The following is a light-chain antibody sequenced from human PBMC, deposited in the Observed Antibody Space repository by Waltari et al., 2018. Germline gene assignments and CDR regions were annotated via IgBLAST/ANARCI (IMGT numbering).Light chain of an antibody. CDR3: QQYDTVPYT. Sequence: TCRASQNIHSWLAWYQQKPGKAPKLLFYKASTLQTGVPSRFSGSVSGTDFTLTISSLQPDDFATYYCQQYDTVPYTFGLGTKVE. J-gene: IGKJ2*01. V-gene: IGKV1-5*03. CDR2: KAS. CDR1: QNIHSW.